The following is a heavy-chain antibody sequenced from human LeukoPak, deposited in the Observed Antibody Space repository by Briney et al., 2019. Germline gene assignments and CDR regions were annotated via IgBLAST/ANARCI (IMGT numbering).Heavy chain of an antibody. CDR1: GYTFTSYD. D-gene: IGHD3-22*01. CDR2: MNPNNGNT. J-gene: IGHJ3*02. V-gene: IGHV1-8*01. CDR3: AREPPIYYDSSGYYYGRAFDI. Sequence: ASVKVSCKASGYTFTSYDINWVRQATGQGLEWMGWMNPNNGNTGYAQKFQGRVTMTRNTPISTAYMELSSLRSEDTAVYYCAREPPIYYDSSGYYYGRAFDIWGQGTMVTVSS.